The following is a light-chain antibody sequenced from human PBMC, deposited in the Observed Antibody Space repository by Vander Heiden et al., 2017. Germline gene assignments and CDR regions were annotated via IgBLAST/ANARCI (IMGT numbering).Light chain of an antibody. CDR1: SPNIGSNY. J-gene: IGLJ2*01. CDR2: ENN. V-gene: IGLV1-51*02. Sequence: QSLLTQPPSVSAAPGQKVTISCSGSSPNIGSNYISWYQQLPGTAPKLLIYENNKRPSGIPDRFSGSKSGTSATLGITGLQTGDEADYYCGTWDSSLSAGVFGGGTKLTVL. CDR3: GTWDSSLSAGV.